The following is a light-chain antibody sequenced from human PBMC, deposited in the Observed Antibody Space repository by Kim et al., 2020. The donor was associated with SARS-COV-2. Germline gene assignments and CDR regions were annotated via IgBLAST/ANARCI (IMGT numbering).Light chain of an antibody. V-gene: IGKV3-11*01. J-gene: IGKJ4*01. Sequence: EIVLTQSPATLSLSPGERATLSYRASQSVSSFLAWYQQKPGQAPRLLIYDASNRATGIPARFSGSGSGTDFTLTISSLEPEDFALYYCQQRSNWPTFGGGTKVDIK. CDR3: QQRSNWPT. CDR1: QSVSSF. CDR2: DAS.